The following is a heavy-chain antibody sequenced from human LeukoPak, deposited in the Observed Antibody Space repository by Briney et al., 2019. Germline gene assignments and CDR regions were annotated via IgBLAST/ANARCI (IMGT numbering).Heavy chain of an antibody. CDR2: ISGSGGST. D-gene: IGHD2-2*01. V-gene: IGHV3-23*01. Sequence: GGSLRLSCAASGFTFTSYAMSWVRQAPGRGLEWVSAISGSGGSTYYADSVKGRFTISRDNSKNTLYLQVNSLRAEDTAVYYCAKVSVVVPAARGNWFDPWGQGTLVTVSS. J-gene: IGHJ5*02. CDR3: AKVSVVVPAARGNWFDP. CDR1: GFTFTSYA.